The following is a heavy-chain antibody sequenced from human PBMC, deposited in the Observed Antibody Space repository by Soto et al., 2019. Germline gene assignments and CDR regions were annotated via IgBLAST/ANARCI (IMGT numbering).Heavy chain of an antibody. V-gene: IGHV4-34*01. CDR1: GGSFSGYY. D-gene: IGHD3-3*01. Sequence: QVQLQQWGAGLLKPSETLSLTCAVYGGSFSGYYWSWIRQPPGKGLEWIGEINHSGSTNYNPSLKSRVTISVDTSKNQFSLKLSSVTAADTAVYYCARFLYYDFWSGYGSGMDVWGQGTTVTVSS. CDR3: ARFLYYDFWSGYGSGMDV. J-gene: IGHJ6*02. CDR2: INHSGST.